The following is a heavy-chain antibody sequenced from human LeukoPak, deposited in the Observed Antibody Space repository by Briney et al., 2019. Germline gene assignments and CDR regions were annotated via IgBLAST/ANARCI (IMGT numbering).Heavy chain of an antibody. V-gene: IGHV3-15*07. J-gene: IGHJ4*02. CDR3: AKWTRTTLFRGDRARFDS. Sequence: GGSLRLSCAASGFTFSNAWMNWVRQAPGKGLEWVGRIKSKTDGGTTDYAAPVKGRFTISRDTSKTTISLQMNSLRVEDSAVYYCAKWTRTTLFRGDRARFDSWGQGTLVTVSS. CDR2: IKSKTDGGTT. D-gene: IGHD3-10*01. CDR1: GFTFSNAW.